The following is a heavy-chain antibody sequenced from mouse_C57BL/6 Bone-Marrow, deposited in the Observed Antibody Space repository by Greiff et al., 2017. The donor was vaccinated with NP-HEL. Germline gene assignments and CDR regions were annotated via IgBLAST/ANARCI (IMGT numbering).Heavy chain of an antibody. CDR2: IDPENGDT. CDR1: GFNIKDDY. CDR3: TTRFPFDY. Sequence: EVQLQQSGAELVRPGASVKLSCTASGFNIKDDYKHWVKQRPEQGLEWIGWIDPENGDTEYASKFQGKATITADTSSNTAYLQLSSLTSEDTAVYYCTTRFPFDYWGQGTTLTVSS. V-gene: IGHV14-4*01. J-gene: IGHJ2*01.